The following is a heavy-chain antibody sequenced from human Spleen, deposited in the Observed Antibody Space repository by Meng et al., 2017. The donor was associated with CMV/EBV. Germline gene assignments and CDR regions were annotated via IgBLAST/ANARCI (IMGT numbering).Heavy chain of an antibody. J-gene: IGHJ6*02. CDR3: ARDRGSSPFYFYGMDV. D-gene: IGHD3-10*01. CDR2: INHSGST. Sequence: SETLSLTFAVYGGSFSGYYWSWIRQPPGKGLEWIWEINHSGSTNYNLSLKSRVTISVDTSKNQFSLKLSSVTAADTAVYYCARDRGSSPFYFYGMDVWGQGTTVTVSS. V-gene: IGHV4-34*01. CDR1: GGSFSGYY.